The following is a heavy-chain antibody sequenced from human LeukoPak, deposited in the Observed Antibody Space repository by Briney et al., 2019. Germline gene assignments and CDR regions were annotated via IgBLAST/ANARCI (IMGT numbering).Heavy chain of an antibody. Sequence: KPSETLSLTCTVSGGSISSSSYYWGWIRQPPGKGLEWIGSIYYSGSTYYNPSLKSRVTISVDTSKNQFSLKLSSVTAADTAVYYCARFCEDYVWGSYRYIRGYFDYWGQGTLVTVSS. CDR3: ARFCEDYVWGSYRYIRGYFDY. D-gene: IGHD3-16*02. CDR1: GGSISSSSYY. V-gene: IGHV4-39*07. J-gene: IGHJ4*02. CDR2: IYYSGST.